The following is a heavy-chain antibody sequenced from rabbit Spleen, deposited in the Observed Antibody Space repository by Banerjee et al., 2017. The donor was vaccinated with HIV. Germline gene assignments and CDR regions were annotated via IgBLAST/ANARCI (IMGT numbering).Heavy chain of an antibody. J-gene: IGHJ4*01. CDR1: GFTLSSYYM. D-gene: IGHD3-1*01. CDR3: GRGPYNNAWGPDYFTL. V-gene: IGHV1S45*01. CDR2: INTVTGKS. Sequence: QEQLVESAGGLVQPGGSLKLSCKASGFTLSSYYMNWVRQAPGKGLEWIACINTVTGKSVYASWAKGRFTASKTSSTTVTLQMTSLTAADTATYFCGRGPYNNAWGPDYFTLWGQGTLVTVS.